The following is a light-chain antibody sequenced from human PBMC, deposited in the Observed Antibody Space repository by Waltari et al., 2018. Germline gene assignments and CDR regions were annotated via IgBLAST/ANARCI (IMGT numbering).Light chain of an antibody. CDR3: QQYNDWPRT. CDR1: QSVSSN. Sequence: EIVMTQSPATLSVSQGERATLSCRASQSVSSNLAWYQQKPGQSPRLLIYGASTRATGIAAGFSGSGSGTEFTLTISSLQSEDFALYYCQQYNDWPRTFGQGTKVEI. V-gene: IGKV3-15*01. J-gene: IGKJ1*01. CDR2: GAS.